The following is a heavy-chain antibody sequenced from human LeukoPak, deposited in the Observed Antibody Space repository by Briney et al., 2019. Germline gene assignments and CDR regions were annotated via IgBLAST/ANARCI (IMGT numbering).Heavy chain of an antibody. D-gene: IGHD2-21*01. CDR1: GFTFSSYW. J-gene: IGHJ4*02. V-gene: IGHV3-74*01. CDR3: AREIAAGLIY. Sequence: GGSLRLSCAAPGFTFSSYWMQWVRRAPGKGLVWVSRINSDGSSTSYADSVKGRFTISRDNAKNTLYLQMNSLRAEDTAVYYCAREIAAGLIYWGQGTLVTVSS. CDR2: INSDGSST.